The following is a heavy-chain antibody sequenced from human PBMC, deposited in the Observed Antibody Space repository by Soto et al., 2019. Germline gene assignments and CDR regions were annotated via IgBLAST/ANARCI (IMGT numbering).Heavy chain of an antibody. Sequence: GGSLRLSCAASGFAFSIYAIIWVRQAPGKGLEWVAVILYDGSKKYYADSVKGRFTISRDNSKNTLYLQMSSLRAGDTALYFCVKDGSSGWPYFDDMDVWGQGTTVTVSS. CDR1: GFAFSIYA. CDR2: ILYDGSKK. D-gene: IGHD6-19*01. J-gene: IGHJ6*02. V-gene: IGHV3-30*18. CDR3: VKDGSSGWPYFDDMDV.